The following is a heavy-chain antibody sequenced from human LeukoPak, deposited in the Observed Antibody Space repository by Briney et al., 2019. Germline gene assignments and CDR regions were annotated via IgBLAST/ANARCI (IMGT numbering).Heavy chain of an antibody. CDR1: GFTFSDYE. D-gene: IGHD1-26*01. CDR3: ARDPGPRVPPGSYSDY. Sequence: PGGSLRLSCAASGFTFSDYEINWVRQAPGKGLEWVANIKQDGSEKYYVGSVKGRFTISRDNAKNSLYLQMNSLRAEDTAVYYCARDPGPRVPPGSYSDYWGQGTLVTVSS. V-gene: IGHV3-7*01. CDR2: IKQDGSEK. J-gene: IGHJ4*02.